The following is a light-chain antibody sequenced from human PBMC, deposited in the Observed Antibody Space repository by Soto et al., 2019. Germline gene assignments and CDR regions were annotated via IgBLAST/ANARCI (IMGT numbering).Light chain of an antibody. CDR1: QIVSTT. Sequence: EIVMTQSPATLSVSPGQRASLSCRASQIVSTTVAWYHQKPGQAPRLLVYGASTRATGIPARFSGSGAGTDFTLTISSLEPEDFGVYYCQQRSNWPPVITFGQGTRLEI. V-gene: IGKV3-11*01. CDR2: GAS. J-gene: IGKJ5*01. CDR3: QQRSNWPPVIT.